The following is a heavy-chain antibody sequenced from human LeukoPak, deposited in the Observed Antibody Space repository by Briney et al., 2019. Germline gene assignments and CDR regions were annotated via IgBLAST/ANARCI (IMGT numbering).Heavy chain of an antibody. D-gene: IGHD3-10*01. CDR1: GFTFRSYA. J-gene: IGHJ6*03. V-gene: IGHV3-30*18. CDR3: AKAVTSDYHSLYYNYYMDV. CDR2: ISYDGGNK. Sequence: GGSLRLSCAASGFTFRSYAMHWVRQAPGKGLEWVAVISYDGGNKYFGDSVKGRFTISRDNSKNTLYLQMDSLRAEDTAIYYCAKAVTSDYHSLYYNYYMDVWGKGTTVTVSS.